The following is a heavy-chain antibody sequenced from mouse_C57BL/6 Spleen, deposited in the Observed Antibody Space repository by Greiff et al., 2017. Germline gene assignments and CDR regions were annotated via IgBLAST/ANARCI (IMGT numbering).Heavy chain of an antibody. CDR1: GYAFSSSW. CDR2: IYPGDGDT. D-gene: IGHD2-3*01. J-gene: IGHJ1*03. Sequence: QVQLKQSGPELVKPGASVKISCKASGYAFSSSWMNWVKQRPGKGLEWIGRIYPGDGDTNYNGKFKGKATLTADKSSSIAYMQLSSLTSEDSAVYFCARSPYDGYYGWYFDVWGTGTTVTVSS. V-gene: IGHV1-82*01. CDR3: ARSPYDGYYGWYFDV.